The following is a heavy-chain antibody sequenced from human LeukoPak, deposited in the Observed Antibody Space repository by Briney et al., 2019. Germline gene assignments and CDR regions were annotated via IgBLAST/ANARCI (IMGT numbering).Heavy chain of an antibody. D-gene: IGHD3-16*01. Sequence: PSETLSLTCTVSGGSISSYYWSWIRQPPGKGLEWIGYIYYSGSTNYNPSLKSRVTISVDTSKNQFSLKLNSMTTADTAVYYCTRGAGWLIDYWGQGILVTVSS. V-gene: IGHV4-59*01. CDR3: TRGAGWLIDY. J-gene: IGHJ4*02. CDR1: GGSISSYY. CDR2: IYYSGST.